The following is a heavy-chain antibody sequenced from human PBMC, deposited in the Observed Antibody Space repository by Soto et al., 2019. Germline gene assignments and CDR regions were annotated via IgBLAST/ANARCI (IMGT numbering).Heavy chain of an antibody. CDR1: GYTFTSSW. D-gene: IGHD2-15*01. V-gene: IGHV5-51*01. CDR3: VRSGTSSGRFSDY. Sequence: PGESLKISCKGSGYTFTSSWIGWVRQMPGEGLEWMGVIYPSDSDIRYSPSFQGKVTISADKSITTAYLQWSSLKAADTAMYYCVRSGTSSGRFSDYWGQGTLVTVSS. J-gene: IGHJ4*02. CDR2: IYPSDSDI.